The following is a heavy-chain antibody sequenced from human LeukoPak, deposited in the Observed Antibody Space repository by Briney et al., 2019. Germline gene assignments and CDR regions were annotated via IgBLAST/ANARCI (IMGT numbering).Heavy chain of an antibody. D-gene: IGHD5-12*01. V-gene: IGHV3-74*01. CDR2: INTDGSST. CDR3: ARDLFGYSGYVTLGY. Sequence: GGSLRLSCAASGFTFSSYWMHWVRQAPGKGLVWVSRINTDGSSTSYADSVKGRFTISRDNAKNTLYLQMNSLRAEDTAVYYCARDLFGYSGYVTLGYWGQGTLVTVSS. CDR1: GFTFSSYW. J-gene: IGHJ4*02.